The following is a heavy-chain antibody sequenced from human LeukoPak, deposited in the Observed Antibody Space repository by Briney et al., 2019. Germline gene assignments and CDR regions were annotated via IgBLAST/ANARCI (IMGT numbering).Heavy chain of an antibody. CDR3: ARDPYDTDVFDI. CDR1: GYTFTSYY. V-gene: IGHV1-2*02. Sequence: GASVKVSCKASGYTFTSYYMHWVRQAPGQGLEWMGWINPNSGGTNYAQKFQGRVTMTRDTSISTAYMELSRLRSDDTAVYYCARDPYDTDVFDIWGQGTMVTVSS. CDR2: INPNSGGT. D-gene: IGHD3-22*01. J-gene: IGHJ3*02.